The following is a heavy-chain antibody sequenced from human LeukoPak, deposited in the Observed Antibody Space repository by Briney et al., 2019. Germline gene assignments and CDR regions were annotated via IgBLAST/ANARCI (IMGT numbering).Heavy chain of an antibody. CDR1: GFTFSSYS. Sequence: GGSLRLSCAASGFTFSSYSMNWVRLAPGKGLEWVPSISSSSSYIYYADSVKGRFTISRDNAKNSLYLQMNSLRAEDTAVYYCARDLGNYGMDVWGQGTTVTVSS. J-gene: IGHJ6*02. CDR2: ISSSSSYI. CDR3: ARDLGNYGMDV. D-gene: IGHD1-26*01. V-gene: IGHV3-21*01.